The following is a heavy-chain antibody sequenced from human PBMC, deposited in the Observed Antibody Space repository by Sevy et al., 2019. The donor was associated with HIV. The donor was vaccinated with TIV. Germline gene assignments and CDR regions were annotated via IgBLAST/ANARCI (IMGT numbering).Heavy chain of an antibody. CDR3: VKDQGIAAAAPYYFDS. CDR2: IYGSAGVT. Sequence: GGSLRLSCAASGITFSGYAMNWVRQAPGKGLDWVSTIYGSAGVTYYADSVKGRLTISRDNSKNTLYLQMNSLRAEDTAVYYCVKDQGIAAAAPYYFDSWGQGTLVTVSS. V-gene: IGHV3-23*01. D-gene: IGHD6-13*01. J-gene: IGHJ4*02. CDR1: GITFSGYA.